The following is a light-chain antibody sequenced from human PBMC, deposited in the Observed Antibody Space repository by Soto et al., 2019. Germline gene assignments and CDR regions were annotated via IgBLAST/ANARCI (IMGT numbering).Light chain of an antibody. CDR2: DTS. Sequence: EVVLTQSPSTLSLSPGERATLSCRASQSIRSFLAWYQQEPGQVPRLLIYDTSNRATGIPARFSGSGAGTDCTRRISSLAPVDFEVDDCQHRSNWPPAFGQGTRLEI. CDR1: QSIRSF. V-gene: IGKV3-11*01. J-gene: IGKJ5*01. CDR3: QHRSNWPPA.